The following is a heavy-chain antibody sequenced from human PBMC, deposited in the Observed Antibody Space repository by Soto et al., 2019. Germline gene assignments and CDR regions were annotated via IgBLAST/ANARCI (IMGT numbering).Heavy chain of an antibody. J-gene: IGHJ6*04. D-gene: IGHD2-15*01. Sequence: QPGGSLRLSCAASGFTFRSYSMNWVRQAPGKGLEWVSYISSSNRTINYADSVKGRFIISRDNAKNSLYLQMHSLRDEDTAVYYCAREGWPLLQTGMDVWGKGTTVTVSS. CDR3: AREGWPLLQTGMDV. CDR2: ISSSNRTI. V-gene: IGHV3-48*02. CDR1: GFTFRSYS.